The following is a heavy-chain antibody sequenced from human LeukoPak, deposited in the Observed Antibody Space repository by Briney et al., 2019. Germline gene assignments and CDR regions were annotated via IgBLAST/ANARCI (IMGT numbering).Heavy chain of an antibody. CDR1: GFTFSSYG. V-gene: IGHV3-30*02. Sequence: GGSLRLSCAASGFTFSSYGMHWVRQAPGKGLEWVAFIRYDGSNKYYADSVKGRFTISRDNSKNTLYLQMNSLRAEDTAVYYCAKDWAWNYYGSGSDYYYYMDVWGKGTTVTISS. CDR3: AKDWAWNYYGSGSDYYYYMDV. J-gene: IGHJ6*03. D-gene: IGHD3-10*01. CDR2: IRYDGSNK.